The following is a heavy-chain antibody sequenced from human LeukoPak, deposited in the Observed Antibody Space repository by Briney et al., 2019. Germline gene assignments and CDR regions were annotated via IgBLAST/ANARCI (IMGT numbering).Heavy chain of an antibody. D-gene: IGHD1-1*01. CDR3: ARERRRSSPFDY. CDR1: GGSFSGYY. Sequence: SETLSLTCAVYGGSFSGYYWSWIRQPPGKGLEWIGEINHSGSTNYNPSLKSRVTISVDTSKNQFSLKLSSVTAADTAAYYCARERRRSSPFDYWGQGTLVTVSS. J-gene: IGHJ4*02. CDR2: INHSGST. V-gene: IGHV4-34*01.